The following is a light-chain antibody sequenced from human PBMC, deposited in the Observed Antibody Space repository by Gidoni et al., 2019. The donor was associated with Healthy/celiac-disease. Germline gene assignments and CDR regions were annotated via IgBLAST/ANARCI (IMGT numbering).Light chain of an antibody. CDR3: QQYDNLLT. J-gene: IGKJ4*01. CDR1: QDISNY. CDR2: DAS. Sequence: DIQMTQSPSSLSASVGDRVTITCQASQDISNYLNWYQQKTGKAPKLLIYDASNLETGVPSRFSGSGSGTDFTFTISSLQPEDIATYYCQQYDNLLTFGGGTKVEIK. V-gene: IGKV1-33*01.